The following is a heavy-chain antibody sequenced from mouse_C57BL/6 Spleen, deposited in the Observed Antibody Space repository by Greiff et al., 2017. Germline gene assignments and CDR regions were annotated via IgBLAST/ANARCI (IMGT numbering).Heavy chain of an antibody. Sequence: VQLQQPGAALVKPGASVKLSCKASGYTFTSYWMQWVKQRPGQGLEWIGEIDPSDSYTNYNQKFKGKATLTVDTSSSTAYMQLSSLTSEDSAVYYCARRATAVTGFAYWGQGTLVTVSA. V-gene: IGHV1-50*01. CDR2: IDPSDSYT. CDR3: ARRATAVTGFAY. D-gene: IGHD1-1*01. J-gene: IGHJ3*01. CDR1: GYTFTSYW.